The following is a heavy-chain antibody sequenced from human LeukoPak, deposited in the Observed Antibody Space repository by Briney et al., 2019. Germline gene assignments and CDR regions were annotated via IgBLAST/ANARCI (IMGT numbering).Heavy chain of an antibody. Sequence: GRSLRLSCAASGFTFSSYAMHWVRQAPGKGLEWVAVISYDGSNKYYADSVKGRFTISRDNSKNTLYLQMNSLRAEDTAVYYCAREGHSSGWHVGAYSYYYGMDVWGQGTTVTVSS. D-gene: IGHD6-19*01. V-gene: IGHV3-30-3*01. CDR2: ISYDGSNK. CDR3: AREGHSSGWHVGAYSYYYGMDV. J-gene: IGHJ6*02. CDR1: GFTFSSYA.